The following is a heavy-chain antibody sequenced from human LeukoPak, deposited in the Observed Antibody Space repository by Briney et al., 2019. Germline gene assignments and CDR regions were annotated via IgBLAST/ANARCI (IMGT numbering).Heavy chain of an antibody. Sequence: SVKVSCKASGGTFSSYAISWVRQAPGQGLEWMGRIIPIFGTANYAQKFQGRVTITTDESTSTAYMELSSLRSEDTAVYYCARVSGGYYDSSGYYSLGHWGQGTLVTVSS. CDR1: GGTFSSYA. CDR3: ARVSGGYYDSSGYYSLGH. CDR2: IIPIFGTA. D-gene: IGHD3-22*01. J-gene: IGHJ4*02. V-gene: IGHV1-69*05.